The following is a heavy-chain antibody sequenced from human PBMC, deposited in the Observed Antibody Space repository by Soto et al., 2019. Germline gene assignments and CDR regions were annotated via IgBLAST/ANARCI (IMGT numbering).Heavy chain of an antibody. CDR2: ISGPSADT. V-gene: IGHV3-11*05. Sequence: QMQLVESGGGMVNPGGSLRLSCAASGFTFSAFYMNWIRQAPGKGLEWVSWISGPSADTKYADSVKGRFTIFRDNAKNSLYLQMNSLRPEDTAIYYCAREVRNKGFDPWGQGTLGTVSS. CDR3: AREVRNKGFDP. CDR1: GFTFSAFY. D-gene: IGHD4-4*01. J-gene: IGHJ5*02.